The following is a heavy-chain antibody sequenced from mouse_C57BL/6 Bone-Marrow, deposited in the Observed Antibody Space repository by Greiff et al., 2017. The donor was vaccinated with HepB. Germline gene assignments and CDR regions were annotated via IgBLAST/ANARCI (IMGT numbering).Heavy chain of an antibody. CDR3: ASRQTAQASAWFAY. J-gene: IGHJ3*01. Sequence: EVQLQQSGPELVKPGASVKIPCKASGYTFTDYNMDWVKQSHGKSLEWIGDINPNNGGTIYNQKFKGKATLTVDKSSSTAYMELRSLTSADTAVYYCASRQTAQASAWFAYWGQGTLVTVSA. D-gene: IGHD3-2*02. V-gene: IGHV1-18*01. CDR1: GYTFTDYN. CDR2: INPNNGGT.